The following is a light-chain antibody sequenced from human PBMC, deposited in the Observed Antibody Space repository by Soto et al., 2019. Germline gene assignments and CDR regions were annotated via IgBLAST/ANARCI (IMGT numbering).Light chain of an antibody. J-gene: IGKJ5*01. V-gene: IGKV1D-12*01. CDR1: QDISKW. Sequence: DMQMTQSPSSVSASGGDVVTITWRASQDISKWIAWYQQTPGRATKLLIHTASTIQREVPSRFSVSGSGTDSTLTISSLQPEDFATYYCQEAYSFPVTFGLGTRLEI. CDR2: TAS. CDR3: QEAYSFPVT.